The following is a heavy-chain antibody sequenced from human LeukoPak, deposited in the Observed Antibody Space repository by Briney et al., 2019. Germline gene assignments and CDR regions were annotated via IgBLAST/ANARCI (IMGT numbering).Heavy chain of an antibody. V-gene: IGHV4-39*01. CDR2: IHYSGST. CDR3: ATLHYDFWSGYYNWFDP. Sequence: KPSETLSLTCTVSGGSISSSSYYWGWIRQPPGKGLEWIGSIHYSGSTYYNPSLKSRVTISVDTSKNQFSLKLSSVTAADTAVYYCATLHYDFWSGYYNWFDPWGQGTLVTVSS. J-gene: IGHJ5*02. D-gene: IGHD3-3*01. CDR1: GGSISSSSYY.